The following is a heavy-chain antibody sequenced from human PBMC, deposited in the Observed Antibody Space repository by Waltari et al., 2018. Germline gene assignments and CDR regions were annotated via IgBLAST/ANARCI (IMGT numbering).Heavy chain of an antibody. V-gene: IGHV1-69-2*01. CDR1: GYTFTDYY. D-gene: IGHD5-12*01. CDR3: ARANVEMATCFDY. J-gene: IGHJ4*02. CDR2: VEPEDGEK. Sequence: EVQLVQSGAEVKKPGATVKISCKASGYTFTDYYMHWVQQAPGKGLEWMGRVEPEDGEKIYAQKFQGRVTITTDESTSTAYMELSSLRSEDTAVYYCARANVEMATCFDYWGQGTLVTVSS.